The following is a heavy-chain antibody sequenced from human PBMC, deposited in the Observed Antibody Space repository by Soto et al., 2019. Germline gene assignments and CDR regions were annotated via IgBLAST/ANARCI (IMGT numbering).Heavy chain of an antibody. CDR3: ASGSLFVPAAIDWFDP. V-gene: IGHV4-4*02. J-gene: IGHJ5*02. D-gene: IGHD2-2*01. CDR1: GASITSENW. Sequence: SETLSLTCAVSGASITSENWWSWVRQPPGKGLEWIGEIYHSGSANYNPSLKSRATISVDTSKNQFSLKLSSVTAADTAVYYCASGSLFVPAAIDWFDPWGQGTLVTVSS. CDR2: IYHSGSA.